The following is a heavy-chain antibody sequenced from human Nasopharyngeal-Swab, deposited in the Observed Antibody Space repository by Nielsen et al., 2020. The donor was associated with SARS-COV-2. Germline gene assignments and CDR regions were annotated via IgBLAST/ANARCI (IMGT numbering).Heavy chain of an antibody. J-gene: IGHJ6*02. CDR2: INHSGST. V-gene: IGHV4-34*01. CDR1: GGSFNGYY. Sequence: SETLSPTCAVYGGSFNGYYWSWIRQSPGKGLECIGEINHSGSTNYNPSLKSRVTISVDTSKTQFSLKLSSVTAADTAVYYCARGSTMNGYYGMDVWGQGTTVTVSS. D-gene: IGHD3-22*01. CDR3: ARGSTMNGYYGMDV.